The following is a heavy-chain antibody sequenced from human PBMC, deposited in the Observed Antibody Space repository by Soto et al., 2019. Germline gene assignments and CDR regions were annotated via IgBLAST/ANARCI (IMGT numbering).Heavy chain of an antibody. CDR1: GFAFSSYG. CDR2: ISYDGSNK. V-gene: IGHV3-30*18. D-gene: IGHD6-6*01. CDR3: VKGLWLSSSAFVYYYGMDV. J-gene: IGHJ6*02. Sequence: PGGSLRLSCAASGFAFSSYGMHWVRQAPGKGLEWVAVISYDGSNKYYADSVKGRFTLSRDNSKNTLFLQMNSLGVEDTAVYYCVKGLWLSSSAFVYYYGMDVWGQGTTVTVSS.